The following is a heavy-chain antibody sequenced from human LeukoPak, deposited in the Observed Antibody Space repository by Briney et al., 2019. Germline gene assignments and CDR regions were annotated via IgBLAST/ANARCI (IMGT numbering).Heavy chain of an antibody. CDR2: IYPADSDT. Sequence: GESLKISCEGSGGSFTKFWIGWVRQMPGKGLELMGIIYPADSDTRYSPSFQGQVTISADKSISTAYLQWSSLKTSDTAVYYCARLPHCGSDCYPNWFDSWGQGTLVTVSS. CDR3: ARLPHCGSDCYPNWFDS. D-gene: IGHD2-21*02. CDR1: GGSFTKFW. V-gene: IGHV5-51*01. J-gene: IGHJ5*01.